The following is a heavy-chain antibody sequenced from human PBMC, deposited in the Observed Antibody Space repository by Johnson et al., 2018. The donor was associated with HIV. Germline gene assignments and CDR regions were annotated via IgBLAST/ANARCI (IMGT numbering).Heavy chain of an antibody. CDR1: GFTFSSYG. D-gene: IGHD3-10*01. CDR3: ARDTHGEGAFDI. CDR2: ISYDGSNK. Sequence: QVQLVESGGGVVQPGRSLRLSCAASGFTFSSYGMHWVRQAPGKGLEWVAVISYDGSNKYYADSVKGRFTISRDNSKNTLYLQMNSLGAEDTAVYYCARDTHGEGAFDIWGQGTMVTVSS. V-gene: IGHV3-30*03. J-gene: IGHJ3*02.